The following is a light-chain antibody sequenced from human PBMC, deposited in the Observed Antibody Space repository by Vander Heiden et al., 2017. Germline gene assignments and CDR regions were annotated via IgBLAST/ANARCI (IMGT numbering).Light chain of an antibody. J-gene: IGLJ1*01. V-gene: IGLV2-23*02. CDR3: VSYAGRLYV. Sequence: QSALTQPASVSGSPGQSITISCTGTSSDVGRFNLVSWYQQHPGKVPEVVIYEVTKRPSGVSNRFSGAKSGNTASLTISGLQAEDEADYYRVSYAGRLYVFGTGTTVTVL. CDR2: EVT. CDR1: SSDVGRFNL.